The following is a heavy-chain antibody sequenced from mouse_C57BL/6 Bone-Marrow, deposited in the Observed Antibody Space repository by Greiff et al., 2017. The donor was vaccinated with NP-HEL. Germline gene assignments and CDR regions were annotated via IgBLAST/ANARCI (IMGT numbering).Heavy chain of an antibody. Sequence: VKLMESGPELVKPGASVKISCKASGYAFSSSWMNWVKQRPGKGLEWIGRIYPGDGDTNYNGKFKGKATLTADKSSSTAYMQLSSLTSEDSAVYFCAREDLWFAYWGQGTLVTVSA. CDR1: GYAFSSSW. J-gene: IGHJ3*01. V-gene: IGHV1-82*01. CDR3: AREDLWFAY. CDR2: IYPGDGDT.